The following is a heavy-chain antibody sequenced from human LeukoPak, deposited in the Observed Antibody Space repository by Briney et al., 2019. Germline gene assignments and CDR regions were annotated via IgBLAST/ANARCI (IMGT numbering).Heavy chain of an antibody. D-gene: IGHD2-21*02. Sequence: GGSLRLSCETPGFTFSGYALHWVRQAPGKGLEWVAVVSYDGDNKYYADSAKGRFTISRDDSTNTLYLQMSSLRPEDTATYYCAKDGCAGDCFDYWGPGTLVAVSS. CDR2: VSYDGDNK. V-gene: IGHV3-30*18. J-gene: IGHJ4*02. CDR1: GFTFSGYA. CDR3: AKDGCAGDCFDY.